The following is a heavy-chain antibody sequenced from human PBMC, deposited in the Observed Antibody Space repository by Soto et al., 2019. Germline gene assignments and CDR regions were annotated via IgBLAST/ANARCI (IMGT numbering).Heavy chain of an antibody. V-gene: IGHV1-2*02. Sequence: QVQLVQSGAEVKQPGASVRVSCKASGNTHTIYFIHWLRQAPGQGLEWMGWINSVSGGTNYAPRFRGRVSMTKDTSSATAFMDLSGLRSDDTAVYYCARGGSYYAHWGQGTLVTVSS. CDR1: GNTHTIYF. D-gene: IGHD3-16*01. CDR2: INSVSGGT. CDR3: ARGGSYYAH. J-gene: IGHJ4*02.